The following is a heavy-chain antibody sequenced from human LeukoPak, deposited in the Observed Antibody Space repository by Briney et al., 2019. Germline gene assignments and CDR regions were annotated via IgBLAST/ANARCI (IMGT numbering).Heavy chain of an antibody. CDR3: ASNRGYMNAHYYFDY. CDR1: GYSMTSHY. Sequence: SETLSLTCTVSGYSMTSHYWSWIRQPAGQGLEWIGRIYSSGSTTYNPSLKTRVTMSVDTSKNQFSLNLNSVTAADTALYYCASNRGYMNAHYYFDYWGQGTLVTVSS. D-gene: IGHD5-18*01. V-gene: IGHV4-4*07. CDR2: IYSSGST. J-gene: IGHJ4*02.